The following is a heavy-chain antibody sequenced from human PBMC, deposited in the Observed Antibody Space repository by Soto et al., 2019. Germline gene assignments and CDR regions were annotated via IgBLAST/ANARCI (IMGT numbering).Heavy chain of an antibody. CDR2: ISSSSSYI. J-gene: IGHJ6*02. Sequence: GGSLRLSCAASGFTFSSYSMNWVRQAPGKGLEWVSSISSSSSYIYYADSVKGRFTISRDNAKNSLYLQMNSLRAEDTAVYYCARDNAVVPVYYYYYGMDVWGQGTTVTVSS. V-gene: IGHV3-21*01. CDR1: GFTFSSYS. CDR3: ARDNAVVPVYYYYYGMDV. D-gene: IGHD2-2*01.